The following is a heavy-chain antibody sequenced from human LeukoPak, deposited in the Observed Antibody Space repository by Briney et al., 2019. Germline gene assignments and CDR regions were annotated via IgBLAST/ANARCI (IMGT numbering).Heavy chain of an antibody. J-gene: IGHJ4*02. CDR3: ARRAGYTSSWYEY. D-gene: IGHD6-13*01. CDR2: IYYSGST. CDR1: SGSVNSGSYY. Sequence: PSETLSLTCTVSSGSVNSGSYYWNWIRQPPGKGLEWIGYIYYSGSTNYNPSLKSRVTISVDTAKNQLSLKLSSVTAADTAVYYCARRAGYTSSWYEYWGQGTLVTASS. V-gene: IGHV4-61*01.